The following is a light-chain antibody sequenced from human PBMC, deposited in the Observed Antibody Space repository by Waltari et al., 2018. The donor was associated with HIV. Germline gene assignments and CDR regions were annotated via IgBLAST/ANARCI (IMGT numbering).Light chain of an antibody. CDR1: SRDLGSYKL. CDR3: CSYAGSNSWV. CDR2: DVN. J-gene: IGLJ3*02. V-gene: IGLV2-23*02. Sequence: QSARTQPVSVSGSPGQSITIPCRGTSRDLGSYKLFSWYQQDPGKAPKLMIYDVNKRPSGVSNRFSGSKSGNTASLTISGLQAEDEADYYCCSYAGSNSWVFGGGTKLTVL.